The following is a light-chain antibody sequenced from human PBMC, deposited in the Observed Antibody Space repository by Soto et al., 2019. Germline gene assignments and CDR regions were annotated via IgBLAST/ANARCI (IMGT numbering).Light chain of an antibody. J-gene: IGLJ1*01. CDR3: CSYAGSSTYV. Sequence: QSVLTQPASVSGSAGQSITISCSGTMRDVGAYNLVSWYQQHPGTAPKLIIYEVRNRPSGISSRFSGSRSGNTASLTISGLQAEDEADYYCCSYAGSSTYVFGTGTKLTVL. V-gene: IGLV2-23*02. CDR2: EVR. CDR1: MRDVGAYNL.